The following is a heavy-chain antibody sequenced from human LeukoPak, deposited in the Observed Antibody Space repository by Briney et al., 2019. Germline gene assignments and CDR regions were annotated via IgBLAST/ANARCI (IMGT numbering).Heavy chain of an antibody. CDR3: ATTKDSSGWYYFDY. J-gene: IGHJ4*02. CDR2: IYTSGST. CDR1: GGSISSGDYY. Sequence: SETLSLTCTVSGGSISSGDYYWSWIRQPPGKGLEWIGRIYTSGSTNYNPSLKSRVTMSVDTSKNQFSLKLSSVTAADTAVYYCATTKDSSGWYYFDYWGQGTLVTVSS. D-gene: IGHD6-19*01. V-gene: IGHV4-61*02.